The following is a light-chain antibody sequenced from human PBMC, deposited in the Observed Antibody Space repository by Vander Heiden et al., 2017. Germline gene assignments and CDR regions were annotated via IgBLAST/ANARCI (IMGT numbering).Light chain of an antibody. Sequence: GSPGQSITISCTGTSSDVGGYNYVSWYQQHPGKAPKLMIYEVSNRPSGVSNRFSGSKSGNTASLTISGLQAEDEADYYCSSYTSSSTYVFGTGTKVTVL. V-gene: IGLV2-14*01. CDR1: SSDVGGYNY. CDR3: SSYTSSSTYV. J-gene: IGLJ1*01. CDR2: EVS.